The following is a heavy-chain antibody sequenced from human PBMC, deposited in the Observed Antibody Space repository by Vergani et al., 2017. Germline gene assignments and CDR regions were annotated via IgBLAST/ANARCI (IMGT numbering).Heavy chain of an antibody. CDR3: ARGGEQQLAHFDY. CDR2: INHSAST. V-gene: IGHV4-34*01. J-gene: IGHJ4*02. Sequence: QVQLQQWRAGLLKPSETLSLTCAVYGGSFSGYYWSWIRQPPGKGLEWLGEINHSASTNYNPSLKSRVTISVDTSKNQFSLKLSAVPAADTAVYSCARGGEQQLAHFDYWGQGTLVTVSS. CDR1: GGSFSGYY. D-gene: IGHD6-13*01.